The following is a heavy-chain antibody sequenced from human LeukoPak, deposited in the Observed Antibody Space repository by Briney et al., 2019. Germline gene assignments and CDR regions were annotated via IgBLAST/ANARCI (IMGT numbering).Heavy chain of an antibody. CDR3: AKDRGYTGYDSGGIDF. CDR2: ISYGDGTA. V-gene: IGHV3-23*01. CDR1: GFTFRSYA. Sequence: GGSLRLSCAASGFTFRSYAMNWVRQSPGKGLEWVSSISYGDGTAFYAGSVKGRFTVSRDNSRSTLYLQMASLRAEDTAVYYCAKDRGYTGYDSGGIDFWGQGILATVSS. D-gene: IGHD5-12*01. J-gene: IGHJ4*02.